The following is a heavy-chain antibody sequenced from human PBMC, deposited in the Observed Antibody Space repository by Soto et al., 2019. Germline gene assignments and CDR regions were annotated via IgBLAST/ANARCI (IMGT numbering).Heavy chain of an antibody. CDR2: IYYSGST. V-gene: IGHV4-59*01. D-gene: IGHD3-3*01. Sequence: PSETLSLTCTVSGGSISSYYWSWIRQPPGKGLEWIGYIYYSGSTNYNPSLKSRVTISVDTSKNQFSLKLSSVTAADTAVYYCARGVNIRFLEWTNYYYYMDVWGKGTTVTVSS. J-gene: IGHJ6*03. CDR3: ARGVNIRFLEWTNYYYYMDV. CDR1: GGSISSYY.